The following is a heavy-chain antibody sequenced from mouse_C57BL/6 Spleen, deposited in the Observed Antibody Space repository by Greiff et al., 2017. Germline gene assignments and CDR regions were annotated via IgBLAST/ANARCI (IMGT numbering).Heavy chain of an antibody. D-gene: IGHD2-4*01. CDR2: ISYDGSN. J-gene: IGHJ3*01. CDR3: AREIYYDYDRAY. CDR1: GYSITSGYY. Sequence: EVQLQESGPGLVKPSQSLSLTCSVTGYSITSGYYWNWIRQFPGNKLEWMGYISYDGSNNYNPSLKNRISITRDTSKNQFFLKLNSVTTEDTATYYCAREIYYDYDRAYWGQGTLVTVSA. V-gene: IGHV3-6*01.